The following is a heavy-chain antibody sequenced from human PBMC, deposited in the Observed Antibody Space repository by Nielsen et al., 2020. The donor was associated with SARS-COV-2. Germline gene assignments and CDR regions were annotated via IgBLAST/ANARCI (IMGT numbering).Heavy chain of an antibody. Sequence: ASVKVSCKASGYTFTAYAIHWVHQDPGQRLEWMGWINAGNGNTRYSQKFQGRVTITRDTSASTAYMELSSLRSEDTAVYYCARHLRGYIDYWGQGTLVTVSS. J-gene: IGHJ4*02. V-gene: IGHV1-3*01. CDR3: ARHLRGYIDY. CDR1: GYTFTAYA. CDR2: INAGNGNT.